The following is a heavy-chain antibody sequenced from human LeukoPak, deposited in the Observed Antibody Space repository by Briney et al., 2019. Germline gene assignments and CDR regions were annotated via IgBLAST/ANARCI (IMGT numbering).Heavy chain of an antibody. D-gene: IGHD6-13*01. CDR3: ARDGHSSSWHPRHQPYAFDI. Sequence: GGSLRLSCAASGFTFSSYAMHWVRQAPGKGLEWVAVISYDGSNKYYADSVKGRFTISRDNSKNTLYLQMNSLRTEDTAVYYCARDGHSSSWHPRHQPYAFDIWGQGTMVTVSS. CDR2: ISYDGSNK. CDR1: GFTFSSYA. J-gene: IGHJ3*02. V-gene: IGHV3-30*04.